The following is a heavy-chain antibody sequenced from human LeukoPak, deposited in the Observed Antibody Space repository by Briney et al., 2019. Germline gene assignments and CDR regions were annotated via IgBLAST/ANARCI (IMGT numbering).Heavy chain of an antibody. J-gene: IGHJ5*02. CDR2: ISGSGGST. D-gene: IGHD6-13*01. CDR1: GFTFSSYA. V-gene: IGHV3-23*01. CDR3: AREDRIAAAATRWFDP. Sequence: GGSLRLSCAASGFTFSSYAMSWVRQAPGKGLEWVSAISGSGGSTYYADSVKGRFTISRDNSKNTLYLQMNSLRADDTAVYYCAREDRIAAAATRWFDPWGQGTLVTVSS.